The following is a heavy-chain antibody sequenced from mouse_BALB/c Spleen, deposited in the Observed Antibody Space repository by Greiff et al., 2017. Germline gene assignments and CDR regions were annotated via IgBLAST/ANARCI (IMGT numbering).Heavy chain of an antibody. D-gene: IGHD1-2*01. J-gene: IGHJ4*01. V-gene: IGHV5-6*01. CDR3: ARQGGLRLPINYAMDY. CDR2: ISSGGSYT. Sequence: EVQLVESGGDLVKPGGSLKLSCAASGFTFSSYGMSWVRQTPDKRLEWVATISSGGSYTYYPDSVKGRFTISRDNAKNTLYLQMSSLKSEDTAMYYCARQGGLRLPINYAMDYWGQGTSVTVSS. CDR1: GFTFSSYG.